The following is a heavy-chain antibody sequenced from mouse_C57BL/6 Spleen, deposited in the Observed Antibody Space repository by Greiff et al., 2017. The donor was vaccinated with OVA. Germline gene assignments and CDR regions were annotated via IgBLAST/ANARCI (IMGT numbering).Heavy chain of an antibody. D-gene: IGHD1-1*01. V-gene: IGHV5-17*01. CDR3: ARRYGSSHYYAMDY. CDR2: ISSGSSTI. CDR1: GFTFSDSG. Sequence: EVKLEESGGGLVKPGGSLKLSCAASGFTFSDSGMHWVRQAPEKGLEWVAYISSGSSTISYADTVKGRFTISRDNAKNTLFLQMTSLRSEDTAMYYCARRYGSSHYYAMDYWGQGTSVTVSS. J-gene: IGHJ4*01.